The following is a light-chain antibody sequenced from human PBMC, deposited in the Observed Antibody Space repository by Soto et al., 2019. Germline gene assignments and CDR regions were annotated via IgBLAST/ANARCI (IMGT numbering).Light chain of an antibody. CDR3: QQVDSFPRT. Sequence: ETQMTQSPSSLPASVADRVTITCRASQSISNNLTWYQQKPGKVPEVLIYGASSWQAGVPSRFSGSGSGTDFTLTSSSLPPEYFATYYFQQVDSFPRTFGQGTKLEV. J-gene: IGKJ2*02. CDR2: GAS. CDR1: QSISNN. V-gene: IGKV1-39*01.